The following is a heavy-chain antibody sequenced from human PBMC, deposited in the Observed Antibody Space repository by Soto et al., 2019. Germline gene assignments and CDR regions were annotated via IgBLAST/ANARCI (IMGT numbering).Heavy chain of an antibody. J-gene: IGHJ5*02. CDR3: TRDASRDSSARGWFDP. D-gene: IGHD6-13*01. CDR2: ISSNSAYI. Sequence: PGESLRPACAASGFTFRSFTMNWVRQAPGKGLEWVSTISSNSAYIYYTDALRGRFTISRDNAKNSLHLQMNSLRAEDTAVYYCTRDASRDSSARGWFDPWGPGTLVTVSS. CDR1: GFTFRSFT. V-gene: IGHV3-21*01.